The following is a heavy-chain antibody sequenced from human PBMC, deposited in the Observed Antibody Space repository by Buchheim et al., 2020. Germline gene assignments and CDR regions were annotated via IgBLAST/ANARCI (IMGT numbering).Heavy chain of an antibody. D-gene: IGHD6-19*01. J-gene: IGHJ4*02. Sequence: QVQLVESGGGVVQPGGSLRLSCAASGFTFSIYGMDWVRQAPGKGLEWVAVISNDGSDKYYADSVKGRFTISRDNSKNTLSLQMNSLRAEDTAVYYCAKSHSSDWYSFDYWGQGT. V-gene: IGHV3-30*18. CDR2: ISNDGSDK. CDR3: AKSHSSDWYSFDY. CDR1: GFTFSIYG.